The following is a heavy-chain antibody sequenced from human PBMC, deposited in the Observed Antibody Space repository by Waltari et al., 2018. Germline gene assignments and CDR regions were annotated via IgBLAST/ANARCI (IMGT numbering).Heavy chain of an antibody. CDR3: ARPVGNET. CDR2: IRYDGDKK. V-gene: IGHV3-30*02. Sequence: QVQLVEPGGGVVQPGESVRLSCTASGFTFTRYGMHWVRQAPGKGLGGVSFIRYDGDKKYYADSVKGRFTISRDNSKNTVFLQMNSLRVDDTAVYYCARPVGNETWGQGTLVTVSS. D-gene: IGHD1-26*01. J-gene: IGHJ5*02. CDR1: GFTFTRYG.